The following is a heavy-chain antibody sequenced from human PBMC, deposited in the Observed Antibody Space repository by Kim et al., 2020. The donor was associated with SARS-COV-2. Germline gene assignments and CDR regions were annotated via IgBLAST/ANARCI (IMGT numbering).Heavy chain of an antibody. CDR3: ARGVYYDSSGYYFMRNYGPKFDY. J-gene: IGHJ4*02. Sequence: GGSLRLSCAASGFTFSSYAMHWVRQAPGKGLEWVAVISYDGSNKYYADSVKGRFTISRDNSKNTLYLQMNSLRAEDTAVYYCARGVYYDSSGYYFMRNYGPKFDYWGQGTLVTVSS. CDR2: ISYDGSNK. CDR1: GFTFSSYA. V-gene: IGHV3-30-3*01. D-gene: IGHD3-22*01.